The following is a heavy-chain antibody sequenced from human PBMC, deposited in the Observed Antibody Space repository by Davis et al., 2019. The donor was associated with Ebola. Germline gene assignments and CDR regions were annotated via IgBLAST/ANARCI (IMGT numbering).Heavy chain of an antibody. CDR3: ARGSGVVILQMWYYYGMDV. CDR2: IYDGGRT. V-gene: IGHV4-31*03. CDR1: GGSISSGAYY. D-gene: IGHD3-3*01. Sequence: PSETLSLTCTVSGGSISSGAYYWSWIRQHPGKGLEWIGYIYDGGRTYYNPSLKSRVTISVDTSKNQFSLKLSSVTAADTAVYYCARGSGVVILQMWYYYGMDVWGQGTTVTVSS. J-gene: IGHJ6*02.